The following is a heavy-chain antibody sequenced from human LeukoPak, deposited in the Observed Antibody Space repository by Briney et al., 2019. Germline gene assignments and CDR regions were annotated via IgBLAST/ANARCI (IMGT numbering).Heavy chain of an antibody. CDR3: ARDRPITMVRGASYYFDY. D-gene: IGHD3-10*01. CDR2: INPSGGST. J-gene: IGHJ4*02. CDR1: GYTFTSYH. V-gene: IGHV1-46*01. Sequence: ASVKVSCKASGYTFTSYHMHWVRQAPGQGLEWMGIINPSGGSTSYAQKFQGRVTVTRDTSTSTVYMELSSLRSEDTAVYYCARDRPITMVRGASYYFDYWGQGTLVTVSS.